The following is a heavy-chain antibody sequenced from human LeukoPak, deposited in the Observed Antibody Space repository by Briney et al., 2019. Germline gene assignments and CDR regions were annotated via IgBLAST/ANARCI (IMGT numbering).Heavy chain of an antibody. CDR1: GYSFTSYW. V-gene: IGHV5-51*01. CDR2: XYPADSDT. Sequence: GESLKISCKGSGYSFTSYWIGWVRQMPGKGLEWMXXXYPADSDTRYSPSFQGHVTISADKSISTASLQRSSLKASDTAMYYCARHNRGAIFGVAPFWYWGQGTLVTVPS. J-gene: IGHJ4*02. D-gene: IGHD3-3*01. CDR3: ARHNRGAIFGVAPFWY.